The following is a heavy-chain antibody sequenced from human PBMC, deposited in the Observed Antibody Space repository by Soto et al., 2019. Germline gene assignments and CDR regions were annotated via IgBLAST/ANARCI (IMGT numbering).Heavy chain of an antibody. CDR3: ARDRRGRDGYNPFDY. V-gene: IGHV4-59*01. CDR1: GGSISSYY. J-gene: IGHJ4*02. CDR2: IYYSGST. D-gene: IGHD5-12*01. Sequence: PSETLSLTCTVSGGSISSYYWSWIRQPPGKGLEWIGYIYYSGSTNYNPSLKSRATISVDTSKNQFSLKLSSVTAADTAVYYCARDRRGRDGYNPFDYWGQGTLVTVSS.